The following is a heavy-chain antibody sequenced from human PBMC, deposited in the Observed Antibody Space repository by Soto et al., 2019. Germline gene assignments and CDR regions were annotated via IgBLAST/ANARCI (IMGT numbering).Heavy chain of an antibody. J-gene: IGHJ5*02. CDR3: ARSRAASGVVAFDP. V-gene: IGHV5-10-1*01. Sequence: AGESLKISCKGSGYIFTTYWITWVRQMPGKGLEWMGRIDPSDSHTNYSPSLQGHVTISVDKSISTAYLQWSSLRASDTAMYCCARSRAASGVVAFDPWGQGTLVTVSS. D-gene: IGHD2-8*02. CDR2: IDPSDSHT. CDR1: GYIFTTYW.